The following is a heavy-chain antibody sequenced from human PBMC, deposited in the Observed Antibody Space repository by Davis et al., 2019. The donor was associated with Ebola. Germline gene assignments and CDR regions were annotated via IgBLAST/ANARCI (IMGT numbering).Heavy chain of an antibody. Sequence: GESLKISCAASGFTFSSYSMNWVRQAPGKGLEWVSYISPTGTIVSYADSVKGRFTISRDNSKKSVFLQIDSLSVEDTAVYYCARECVSTSCFEYWGQGTLVTVSS. V-gene: IGHV3-48*04. CDR1: GFTFSSYS. CDR2: ISPTGTIV. CDR3: ARECVSTSCFEY. D-gene: IGHD2-2*01. J-gene: IGHJ4*02.